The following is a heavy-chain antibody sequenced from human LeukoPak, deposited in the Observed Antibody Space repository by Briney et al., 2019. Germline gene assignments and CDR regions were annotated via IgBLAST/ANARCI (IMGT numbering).Heavy chain of an antibody. D-gene: IGHD6-13*01. CDR3: ARASLYSSSWYIYYGMDV. CDR1: EFTFSDYY. CDR2: ITSAGNTI. Sequence: GGSLRLSCTASEFTFSDYYMSWIRQAPGKGLEWVSYITSAGNTIYYADSVKGRFTISRDNAKNSLYLQMNSLRAEDTAVYYCARASLYSSSWYIYYGMDVWGQGTTVTVSS. J-gene: IGHJ6*02. V-gene: IGHV3-11*04.